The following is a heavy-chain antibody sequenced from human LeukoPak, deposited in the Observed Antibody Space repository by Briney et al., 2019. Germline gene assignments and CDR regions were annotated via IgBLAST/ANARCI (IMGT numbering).Heavy chain of an antibody. V-gene: IGHV4-59*08. Sequence: SETLSLTRTVSGGSISSYYWSWIRQPPGKGLEWIGYIYYSGSTNYNPSLKSRVTISVDTSKNQFSLKLSSVTAADTAVYYCATTYNGGNSIDYWGQGTLVTVSS. CDR2: IYYSGST. CDR1: GGSISSYY. CDR3: ATTYNGGNSIDY. J-gene: IGHJ4*02. D-gene: IGHD4-23*01.